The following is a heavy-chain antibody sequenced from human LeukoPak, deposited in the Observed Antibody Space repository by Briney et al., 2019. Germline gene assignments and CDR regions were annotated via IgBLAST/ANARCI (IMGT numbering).Heavy chain of an antibody. J-gene: IGHJ4*02. V-gene: IGHV3-23*01. CDR1: GFTFSSYA. CDR3: AKSATVGTKAPFDC. D-gene: IGHD1-26*01. Sequence: GVSLRLSCAASGFTFSSYAMTWVRQAPGKGLEWVSGVSGSGGSTYYADSVKGRFTISRDNSKNTLSLQMSSLRAEDTAVYYCAKSATVGTKAPFDCWGQGALVTVSS. CDR2: VSGSGGST.